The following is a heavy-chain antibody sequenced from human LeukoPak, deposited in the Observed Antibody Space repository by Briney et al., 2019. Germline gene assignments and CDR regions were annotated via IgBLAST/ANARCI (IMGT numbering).Heavy chain of an antibody. CDR2: INPNSGGT. Sequence: ASVKVSCKASGYTFTGYYMHWVRQAPGQGLEWMGWINPNSGGTNYAQKFQGRVTMTRDTSISTAYMEPSRLRSDDTAVYYCARVASGSYSGYFQHWGQGTLVTVSS. CDR3: ARVASGSYSGYFQH. J-gene: IGHJ1*01. CDR1: GYTFTGYY. D-gene: IGHD1-26*01. V-gene: IGHV1-2*02.